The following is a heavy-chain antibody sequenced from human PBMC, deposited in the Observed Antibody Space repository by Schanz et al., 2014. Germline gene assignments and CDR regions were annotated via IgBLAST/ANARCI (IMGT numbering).Heavy chain of an antibody. J-gene: IGHJ4*02. CDR1: GFTFSSYA. D-gene: IGHD5-12*01. Sequence: VQLLESGGGLVQPGGSLRLSCAASGFTFSSYALHWVRQAPGKGLEWVAVIWYDGSNKYYTDSVKGRFTISRDNSKNTVHLQMNSLRAEDTAVYYCARDFHGYGPHLDYWGQGSLVTVSS. CDR3: ARDFHGYGPHLDY. CDR2: IWYDGSNK. V-gene: IGHV3-33*08.